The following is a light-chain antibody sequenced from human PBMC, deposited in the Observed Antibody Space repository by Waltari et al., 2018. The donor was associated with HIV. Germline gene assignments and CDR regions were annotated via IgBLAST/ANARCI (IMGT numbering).Light chain of an antibody. Sequence: QSALTQPASVSGSPGQSITISCTGTTSDVGGYNSVSWYQQHPAKAPKLVILEVSSRPSGFVNRFSGSNSGNTASLTISGLQAEDEAYYYCSSYTSSDTVVFGGGTKVTVL. CDR3: SSYTSSDTVV. J-gene: IGLJ2*01. CDR1: TSDVGGYNS. CDR2: EVS. V-gene: IGLV2-14*03.